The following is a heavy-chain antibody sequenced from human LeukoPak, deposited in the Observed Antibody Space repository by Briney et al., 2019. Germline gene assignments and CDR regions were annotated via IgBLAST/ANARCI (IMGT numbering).Heavy chain of an antibody. CDR3: AGYYYGSGRQSYAFDI. CDR2: MNPNSGNT. J-gene: IGHJ3*02. CDR1: GYTFTSYD. Sequence: ASVKVSCKASGYTFTSYDINWVRQATGQGLEWMGWMNPNSGNTGYAQKFQGRATMTRNTSISTAYMELSSLRSEDTAVYYCAGYYYGSGRQSYAFDIWGQGTMVTVSS. D-gene: IGHD3-10*01. V-gene: IGHV1-8*01.